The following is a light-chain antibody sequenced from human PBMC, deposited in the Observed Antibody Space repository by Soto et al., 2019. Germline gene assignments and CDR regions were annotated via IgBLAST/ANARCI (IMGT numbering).Light chain of an antibody. CDR1: QGISNY. J-gene: IGKJ2*01. CDR2: AAS. CDR3: QKYNKAPYT. V-gene: IGKV1-27*01. Sequence: DIQMTQSPSSLSASVGDRITITCRASQGISNYLAWYQQKPGEVPKLLIYAASTLHSGVPSRFSGSGSGTDFTLTISSLQPEDFATYYCQKYNKAPYTFGQGTRLEIK.